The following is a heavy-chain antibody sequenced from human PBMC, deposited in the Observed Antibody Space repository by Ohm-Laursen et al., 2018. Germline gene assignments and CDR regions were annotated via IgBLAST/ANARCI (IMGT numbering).Heavy chain of an antibody. J-gene: IGHJ4*02. CDR3: AKDREDPPTPANDY. CDR2: ISSSSSTI. Sequence: SLRLSCAASGFTFSSYSMNWVRQAPGKGLEWVSYISSSSSTIYYADSVKGRFTISRDNSKNTLYLQMNGLRPEDTALYYCAKDREDPPTPANDYWGQGTLVTVSS. D-gene: IGHD4-17*01. CDR1: GFTFSSYS. V-gene: IGHV3-48*01.